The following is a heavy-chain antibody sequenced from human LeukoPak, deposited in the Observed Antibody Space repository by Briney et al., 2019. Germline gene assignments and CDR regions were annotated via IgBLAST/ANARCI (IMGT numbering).Heavy chain of an antibody. D-gene: IGHD1-20*01. J-gene: IGHJ5*02. Sequence: SETLSLTCTVSGGSISSGGYYWSWIRQHPGKGLEWIGYIYYSGSTYHNPSLKSRVTISVDTSKNQFSLKLNSVTAADTAVYYCARIYCEEYNSWGWFDPWGQGALVTVSS. CDR2: IYYSGST. V-gene: IGHV4-31*03. CDR1: GGSISSGGYY. CDR3: ARIYCEEYNSWGWFDP.